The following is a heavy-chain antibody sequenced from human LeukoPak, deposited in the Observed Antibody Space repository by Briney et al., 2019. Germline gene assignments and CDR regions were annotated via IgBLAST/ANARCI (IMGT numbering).Heavy chain of an antibody. CDR1: GYTFTSYY. Sequence: GASVKVSCKASGYTFTSYYMHWVRQAPGQGLEWMGIINPSGGSTSYAQKFQGRVTMTRDMSTSTVYMELSSLRSEDTAVYYCARDRVGIAAAGTGLFDYWGQGTLVTVSS. V-gene: IGHV1-46*01. D-gene: IGHD6-13*01. CDR2: INPSGGST. J-gene: IGHJ4*02. CDR3: ARDRVGIAAAGTGLFDY.